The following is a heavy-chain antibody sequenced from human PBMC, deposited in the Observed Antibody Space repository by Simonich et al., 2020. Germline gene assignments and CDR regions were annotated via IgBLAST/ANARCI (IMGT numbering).Heavy chain of an antibody. V-gene: IGHV4-38-2*01. Sequence: QVQLQESGPGLVKPSETLSLTCAVSGYSISSGYYWGWIRQPPGKGLEWIGSSYHSGSTYSNPSLKSRVTISVDTSKNQFSLKLSSVTAADTAGYYCARVGYSNYYYYGMDVWGQGTTVTVSS. CDR2: SYHSGST. CDR3: ARVGYSNYYYYGMDV. D-gene: IGHD6-13*01. CDR1: GYSISSGYY. J-gene: IGHJ6*02.